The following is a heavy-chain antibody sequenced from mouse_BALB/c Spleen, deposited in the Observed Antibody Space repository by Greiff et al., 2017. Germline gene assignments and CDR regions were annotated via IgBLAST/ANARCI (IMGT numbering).Heavy chain of an antibody. CDR3: ASAYGGTSWFAY. J-gene: IGHJ3*01. Sequence: VQLQQSGAELVKPGASVKLSCTASGFNIKDTYMHWVKQRPEQGLEWIGRIDPANGNTKYDPKFQGKATITADTSSNTAYLQLSSLTSEDTAVYYCASAYGGTSWFAYWGQGTLVTVSA. V-gene: IGHV14-3*02. D-gene: IGHD1-1*01. CDR1: GFNIKDTY. CDR2: IDPANGNT.